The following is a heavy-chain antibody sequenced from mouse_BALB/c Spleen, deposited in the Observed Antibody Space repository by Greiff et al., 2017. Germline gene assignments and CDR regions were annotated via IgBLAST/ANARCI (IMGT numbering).Heavy chain of an antibody. J-gene: IGHJ4*01. CDR2: IDPANGNT. V-gene: IGHV14-3*02. CDR1: GFNIKDTY. Sequence: VQLKESGAELVKPGASVKLSCTASGFNIKDTYMHWVKQRPEQGLEWIGRIDPANGNTKYDPKFQGKATITADTSSNTAYLQLSSLTSEDTAVYYCARAYYEDAMDYWGQGTSVTVSS. D-gene: IGHD1-1*01. CDR3: ARAYYEDAMDY.